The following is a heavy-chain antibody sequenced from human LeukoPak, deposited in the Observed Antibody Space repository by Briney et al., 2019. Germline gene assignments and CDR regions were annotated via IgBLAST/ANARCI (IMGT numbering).Heavy chain of an antibody. CDR2: ISSSSSYI. CDR3: ARSLGSSGWYRWFDP. CDR1: GFTFSSYS. Sequence: GGSLRLSCAASGFTFSSYSMNWVRQAPGKGLEWVSSISSSSSYIYYADSVKGRFTISRDNAKNSLYLEMNSLRAEDTAVYYCARSLGSSGWYRWFDPWGQGTLVTVSS. D-gene: IGHD6-19*01. V-gene: IGHV3-21*01. J-gene: IGHJ5*02.